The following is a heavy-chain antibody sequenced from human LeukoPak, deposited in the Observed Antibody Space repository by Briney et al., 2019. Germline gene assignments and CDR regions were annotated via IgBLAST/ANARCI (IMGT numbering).Heavy chain of an antibody. J-gene: IGHJ4*02. Sequence: PGESLRLSCAASGFTFSNYWMSWVRQAPGKGLEWVANIKQDGSETYYVDSVKGRFTISRDNAKNSLFLQMNSPTAEDTAVYYCARKGGTRGPLNYWGRGTLVTVSS. V-gene: IGHV3-7*01. CDR1: GFTFSNYW. CDR3: ARKGGTRGPLNY. CDR2: IKQDGSET. D-gene: IGHD2-8*01.